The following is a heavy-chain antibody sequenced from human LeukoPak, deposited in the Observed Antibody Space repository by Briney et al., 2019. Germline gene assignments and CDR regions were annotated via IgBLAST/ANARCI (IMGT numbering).Heavy chain of an antibody. CDR2: ISSSGSPI. D-gene: IGHD5-24*01. CDR1: GFTFSAHP. Sequence: GGSLRLSCAASGFTFSAHPMNWVRQAPGKGLEWLSYISSSGSPIYFADSVKGRFTISRGNAKNSLYLQMNSLRAEDTAVYYCARSKGGYSVFDYWGQGNLVTVSS. V-gene: IGHV3-48*01. J-gene: IGHJ4*02. CDR3: ARSKGGYSVFDY.